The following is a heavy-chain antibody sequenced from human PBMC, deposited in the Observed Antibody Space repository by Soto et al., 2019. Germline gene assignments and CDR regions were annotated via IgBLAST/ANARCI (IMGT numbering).Heavy chain of an antibody. J-gene: IGHJ4*02. CDR2: ISASGGTT. CDR3: TTGTQNFDY. V-gene: IGHV3-23*01. Sequence: EVQLLESGGGLVQPGGSLRLSCAASGFTFTTRAMSWVRQAPGKGLQWVSGISASGGTTYYADSVKGLLTISRDNSKNMLYLLMTSLRDDDTAVYYCTTGTQNFDYWGRGTRVTVSS. D-gene: IGHD3-10*01. CDR1: GFTFTTRA.